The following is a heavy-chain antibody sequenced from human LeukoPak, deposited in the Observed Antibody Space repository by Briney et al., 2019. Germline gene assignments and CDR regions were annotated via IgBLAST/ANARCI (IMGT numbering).Heavy chain of an antibody. CDR3: ARDRVLIGFDY. CDR2: ISSSSSYI. Sequence: GSLRLSCAASGFTFSSYSMNWVRQAPGKGLEWVSSISSSSSYIYYADSLKGRFTISRDNAKNSLYLQMNSLGAEDTAVYYCARDRVLIGFDYWGQGTLVTVSS. D-gene: IGHD3-10*01. V-gene: IGHV3-21*01. CDR1: GFTFSSYS. J-gene: IGHJ4*02.